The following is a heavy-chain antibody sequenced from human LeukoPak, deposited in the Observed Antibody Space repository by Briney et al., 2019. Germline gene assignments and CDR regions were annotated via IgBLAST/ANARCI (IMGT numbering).Heavy chain of an antibody. CDR3: ARHSRYGVLALCDY. CDR2: IYYSGST. D-gene: IGHD4-17*01. Sequence: SETLSLTCTVSGGSISSSSYYWGWIRQPPGQGLEWIGSIYYSGSTYYNPSLKSRVTISVDTSKNQFSLKLSSVTAADTAVYYCARHSRYGVLALCDYWGQGTLVTVSS. J-gene: IGHJ4*02. CDR1: GGSISSSSYY. V-gene: IGHV4-39*01.